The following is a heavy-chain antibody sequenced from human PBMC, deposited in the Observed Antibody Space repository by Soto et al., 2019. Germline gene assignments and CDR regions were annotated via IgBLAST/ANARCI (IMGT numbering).Heavy chain of an antibody. CDR3: ARVGDYGDYVAFDI. V-gene: IGHV1-69*13. Sequence: ASVKVSCKASGGTFSSYAISWVRQAPGQGLEWMGGIIPIFGTANYAQKFQGRVTITADESTSTAYMELSSLRSEDTAVYYCARVGDYGDYVAFDIWGQGTMVTVSS. D-gene: IGHD4-17*01. J-gene: IGHJ3*02. CDR2: IIPIFGTA. CDR1: GGTFSSYA.